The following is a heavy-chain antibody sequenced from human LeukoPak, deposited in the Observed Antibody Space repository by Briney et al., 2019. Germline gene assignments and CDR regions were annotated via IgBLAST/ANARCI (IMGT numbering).Heavy chain of an antibody. CDR1: GGSFSGYY. Sequence: SETLSLTCAVSGGSFSGYYWSWIRQPPGQGLEWIGEINHSGSTNYNPSLKSRVTISVDTSKNQFSLKLSSVTAADTAVYYCARANGDYGYWGQGTLVTVSS. CDR3: ARANGDYGY. D-gene: IGHD4-17*01. CDR2: INHSGST. V-gene: IGHV4-34*01. J-gene: IGHJ4*02.